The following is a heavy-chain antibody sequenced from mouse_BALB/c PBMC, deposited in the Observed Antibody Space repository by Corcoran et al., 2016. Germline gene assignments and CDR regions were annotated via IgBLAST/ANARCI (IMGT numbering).Heavy chain of an antibody. D-gene: IGHD2-1*01. V-gene: IGHV1-26*01. CDR2: INPYNGAT. CDR1: GYSFTGYY. CDR3: ARSLYGNGAMDY. J-gene: IGHJ4*01. Sequence: EVQLQQSGPELVKPGASVKISCKASGYSFTGYYMHWVKQSHVKSLEWIGRINPYNGATSYNQNFKDKASWTVDKSSSTAYMELHSLTSEDSAVSYCARSLYGNGAMDYWGQGTSVTVSS.